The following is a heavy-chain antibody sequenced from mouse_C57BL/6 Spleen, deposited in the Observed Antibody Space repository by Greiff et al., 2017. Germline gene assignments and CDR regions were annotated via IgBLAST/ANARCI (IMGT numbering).Heavy chain of an antibody. V-gene: IGHV1-69*01. CDR1: GYTFTSYW. Sequence: QVQLQQPVAELVMPGASVKLSCKASGYTFTSYWMHWVNQRPGQGLEWIGELDPSDSYTTYHQNFPGHSTLTVDRSSSTAYMRLSSLTSEVSAGYYCAKSDCGNPLAYWGQGTLVTVSA. D-gene: IGHD2-1*01. J-gene: IGHJ3*01. CDR3: AKSDCGNPLAY. CDR2: LDPSDSYT.